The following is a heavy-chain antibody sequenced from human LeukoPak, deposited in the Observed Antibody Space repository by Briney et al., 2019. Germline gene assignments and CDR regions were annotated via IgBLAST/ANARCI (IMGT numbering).Heavy chain of an antibody. CDR2: IVVGSGNT. J-gene: IGHJ4*02. CDR3: AAHRNGYSYGYVYL. V-gene: IGHV1-58*02. Sequence: TSVTVSCKASGFTFTSSAMQWVRQARGQRLEWIGWIVVGSGNTNYAQKFQERVTITRDMSTSTAYMELSSLRSEDTAVYYCAAHRNGYSYGYVYLWGQGTLVTVSS. D-gene: IGHD5-18*01. CDR1: GFTFTSSA.